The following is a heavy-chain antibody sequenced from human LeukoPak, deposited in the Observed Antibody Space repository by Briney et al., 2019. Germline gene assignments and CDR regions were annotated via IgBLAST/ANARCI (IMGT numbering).Heavy chain of an antibody. J-gene: IGHJ4*02. CDR1: GGSISNYY. CDR2: ICSSGNT. D-gene: IGHD6-6*01. V-gene: IGHV4-4*09. CDR3: ARLYSSSSVPDY. Sequence: SETLSLTCTVSGGSISNYYWSWIRQPPGKGLEWIGYICSSGNTNYNPSLKSRVTISVDTSKHQSSLKLSSVTAADTAVYYCARLYSSSSVPDYWGQGTLVTVSS.